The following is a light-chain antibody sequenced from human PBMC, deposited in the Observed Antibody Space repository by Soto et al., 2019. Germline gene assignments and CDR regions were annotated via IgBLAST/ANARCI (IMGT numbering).Light chain of an antibody. CDR3: QQYGSSPYT. CDR1: QSVSSSY. Sequence: EIVLTQSPGTLSLSPGERATLSCRASQSVSSSYLAWYQQKPGQAPRLLIYGASSRATGIPDRFRGSGSGTDFTLTISRLEPEEFAVYYFQQYGSSPYTFGQGTKLEIK. V-gene: IGKV3-20*01. CDR2: GAS. J-gene: IGKJ2*01.